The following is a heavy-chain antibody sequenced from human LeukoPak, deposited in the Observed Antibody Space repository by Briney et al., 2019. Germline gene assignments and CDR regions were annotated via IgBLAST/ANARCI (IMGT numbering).Heavy chain of an antibody. J-gene: IGHJ4*02. D-gene: IGHD3-3*01. Sequence: ASVKVSCKVSGYTLTELSMHWVRQAPGKGLEWMGGFDPEDGETIYAQKFQGRVTMTEDTSTDTAYMELSSLRAEDTAVYYCAKSGRDFWSGYYCPFDYWGQGTLVTVSS. CDR2: FDPEDGET. V-gene: IGHV1-24*01. CDR1: GYTLTELS. CDR3: AKSGRDFWSGYYCPFDY.